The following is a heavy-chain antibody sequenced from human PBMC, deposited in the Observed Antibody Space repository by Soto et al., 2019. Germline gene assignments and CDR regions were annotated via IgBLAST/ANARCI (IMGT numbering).Heavy chain of an antibody. CDR3: ARASRSGYYAVLYY. CDR2: IYNSGST. J-gene: IGHJ4*02. V-gene: IGHV4-59*01. D-gene: IGHD3-22*01. CDR1: GGSINVYY. Sequence: SETLSLTCTVSGGSINVYYWSWIRQPPGKGLEWVGYIYNSGSTNYNPSLKSRVTISVDTSKNQFSLKLNSVISADTAVYYCARASRSGYYAVLYYWGQGTLVTVSS.